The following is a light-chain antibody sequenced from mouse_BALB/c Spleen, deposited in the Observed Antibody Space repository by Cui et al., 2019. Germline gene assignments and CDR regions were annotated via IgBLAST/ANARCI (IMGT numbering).Light chain of an antibody. CDR3: QQRSSYPLT. CDR1: SSVSY. J-gene: IGKJ4*01. CDR2: STY. V-gene: IGKV4-57*01. Sequence: QIVLTQSPAIMSASPGEKVTITCSASSSVSYMHWFQQKPGTSPKLWIYSTYNLASGVPARFSGSGYGTSYSLTIGRMEAEDAATYYCQQRSSYPLTFGSGTKLEIK.